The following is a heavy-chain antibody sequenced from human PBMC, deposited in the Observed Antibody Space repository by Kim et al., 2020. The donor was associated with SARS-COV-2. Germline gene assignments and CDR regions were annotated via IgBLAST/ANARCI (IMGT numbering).Heavy chain of an antibody. CDR1: GFTFNSYA. J-gene: IGHJ4*02. D-gene: IGHD2-2*02. Sequence: GGSLRLSCAASGFTFNSYAMTWVRQAPGRGLEWVSVIGAGGSTTNYADSVKGRFTISRDNSKNTLYLQMNSLRAEDTALYYCARIPLKVYFDYWGQGTLVTASS. CDR3: ARIPLKVYFDY. CDR2: IGAGGSTT. V-gene: IGHV3-23*01.